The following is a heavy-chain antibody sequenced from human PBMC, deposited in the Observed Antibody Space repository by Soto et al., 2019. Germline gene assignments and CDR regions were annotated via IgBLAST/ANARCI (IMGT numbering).Heavy chain of an antibody. CDR2: IKSKTDGGTT. Sequence: EVQLVESGGGLVKPGGSLRLSCVASGFTLSNAWMSWVRQAPGKGLEWVGRIKSKTDGGTTDYAAPVKGRFTISRDDSKNTLYLQMNSLKTEDTAVYYCTTHLLRWHYGMDVWGQGTTVTVSS. CDR1: GFTLSNAW. J-gene: IGHJ6*02. D-gene: IGHD4-17*01. V-gene: IGHV3-15*01. CDR3: TTHLLRWHYGMDV.